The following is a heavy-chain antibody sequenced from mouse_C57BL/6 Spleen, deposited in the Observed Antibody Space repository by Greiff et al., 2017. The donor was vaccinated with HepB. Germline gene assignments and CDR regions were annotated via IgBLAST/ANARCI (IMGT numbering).Heavy chain of an antibody. D-gene: IGHD1-1*01. CDR3: ARRVNYYGSSSYYAMDY. CDR1: GYAFSSSW. J-gene: IGHJ4*01. Sequence: VQLQQSGPELVKPGASVKISCKASGYAFSSSWMNWVKQRPGKGLEWIGRIYPGDGDTNYNGKFKGKATLTADKSSSTAYMQLSSLTSEDSAVYFCARRVNYYGSSSYYAMDYWGQGTSVTVSS. CDR2: IYPGDGDT. V-gene: IGHV1-82*01.